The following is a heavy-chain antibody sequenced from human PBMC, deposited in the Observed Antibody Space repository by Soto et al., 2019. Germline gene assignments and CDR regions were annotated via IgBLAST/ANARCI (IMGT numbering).Heavy chain of an antibody. Sequence: PGGSLRVSCAASGFTVSSTYMSWVRQAPGKGLEWVSVIYSGGGTYYADSVKGRFTISRDNSKNTLYLQMNSLRAEDTAVYYCVRAKGYCSGGSCYSDYFYGMEVWGQGTLV. CDR3: VRAKGYCSGGSCYSDYFYGMEV. J-gene: IGHJ6*01. D-gene: IGHD2-15*01. CDR2: IYSGGGT. V-gene: IGHV3-66*01. CDR1: GFTVSSTY.